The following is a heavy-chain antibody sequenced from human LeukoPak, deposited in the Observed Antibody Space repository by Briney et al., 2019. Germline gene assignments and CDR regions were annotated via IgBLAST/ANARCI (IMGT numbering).Heavy chain of an antibody. V-gene: IGHV4-61*02. D-gene: IGHD5-18*01. CDR3: ARGRDTYGMDV. J-gene: IGHJ6*02. CDR1: GGSISSGSYY. Sequence: SETLSLTCSVSGGSISSGSYYWSWIRQPAGKGLEWIGRIYTSGNTNYNPSLKSRVTISVDTSKNQFSLKLSSVTAADTAVYYCARGRDTYGMDVWGQGTTVTVSS. CDR2: IYTSGNT.